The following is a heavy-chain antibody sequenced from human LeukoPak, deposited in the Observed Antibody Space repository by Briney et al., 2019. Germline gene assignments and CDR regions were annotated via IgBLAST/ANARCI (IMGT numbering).Heavy chain of an antibody. CDR1: GFTFSSYA. CDR3: AKEAPHTAVLIALPEWNYIDS. CDR2: ISGSGGST. D-gene: IGHD2-21*01. V-gene: IGHV3-23*01. Sequence: GGSLRLSCAASGFTFSSYAMSWVRQAPGKGLEWVSAISGSGGSTYYADSVKGRFTISRDNSKNTLYLQMNSLRAEDTAVYYCAKEAPHTAVLIALPEWNYIDSWGRGILVSVSS. J-gene: IGHJ4*02.